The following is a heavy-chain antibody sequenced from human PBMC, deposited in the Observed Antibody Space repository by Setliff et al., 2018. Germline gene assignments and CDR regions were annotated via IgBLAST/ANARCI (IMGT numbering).Heavy chain of an antibody. D-gene: IGHD3-16*02. CDR2: IYYSGST. J-gene: IGHJ4*02. V-gene: IGHV4-31*02. CDR1: GGSISSGGYY. CDR3: ARDNNPGYRGYWGRFDY. Sequence: SQTLSLTCTVSGGSISSGGYYWSWIRQHPGKGLEWIGYIYYSGSTYYNPSLKSRVTISVDTSKNQFSLKLSSVTPADTAVYYCARDNNPGYRGYWGRFDYWGQGTRVTVSS.